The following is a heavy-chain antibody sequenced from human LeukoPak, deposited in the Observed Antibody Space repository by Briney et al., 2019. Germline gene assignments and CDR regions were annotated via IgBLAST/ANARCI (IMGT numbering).Heavy chain of an antibody. CDR2: ISSSGSTI. D-gene: IGHD6-13*01. CDR3: ARDCSAVIAAAGTAGAFDI. V-gene: IGHV3-11*01. J-gene: IGHJ3*02. Sequence: GGSLRLSCAASGFTFSDYYMSWIRQAPGKGLEWVSYISSSGSTIYYADSVKGQFTISRDNAKNSLYLQMNSLRAEDTAVYYCARDCSAVIAAAGTAGAFDIWGQGTMVTVSS. CDR1: GFTFSDYY.